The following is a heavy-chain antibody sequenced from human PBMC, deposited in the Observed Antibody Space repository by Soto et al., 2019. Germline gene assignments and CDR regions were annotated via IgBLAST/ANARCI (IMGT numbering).Heavy chain of an antibody. CDR1: GGTPSNSA. V-gene: IGHV1-69*01. J-gene: IGHJ6*02. CDR3: AGGRIVVVGSRAYYGMDV. Sequence: QVHLLLQSGAEVKKTGSSVKVSCKASGGTPSNSAISWVRQAPGQGLEWMGGIIPVFGLVKYAQNFQGRVTITADESTNTAYMQLSSLRPEDTAVYYCAGGRIVVVGSRAYYGMDVWGQGTTGTVSS. CDR2: IIPVFGLV. D-gene: IGHD3-22*01.